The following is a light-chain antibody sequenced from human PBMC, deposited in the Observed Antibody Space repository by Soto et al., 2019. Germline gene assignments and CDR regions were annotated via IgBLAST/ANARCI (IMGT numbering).Light chain of an antibody. Sequence: QSALTKPASVSGSPGQSITISCTGTSSDVGGYNYVSWYQQHPGKAPKLMIYEVSNRPSGVSSPFSGSKSGNTASLTISGLQAEDEADYYCSSYTGSSTYVFGTGTKVTVL. CDR3: SSYTGSSTYV. J-gene: IGLJ1*01. CDR2: EVS. V-gene: IGLV2-14*01. CDR1: SSDVGGYNY.